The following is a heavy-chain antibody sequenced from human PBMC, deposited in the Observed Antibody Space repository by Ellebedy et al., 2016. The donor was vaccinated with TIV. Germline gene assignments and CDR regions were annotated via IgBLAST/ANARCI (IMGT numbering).Heavy chain of an antibody. CDR1: GFTFSNYA. CDR3: ARAGEKWELNY. V-gene: IGHV3-30*04. Sequence: GESLKISCVASGFTFSNYAMYWVRQAPGKGLEWVAIISYDGNNKFYLGSVEGRFSISRDDSKNTLYLQMNSLRPEDTAVYYCARAGEKWELNYWGQGALVTVSS. D-gene: IGHD1-26*01. CDR2: ISYDGNNK. J-gene: IGHJ4*02.